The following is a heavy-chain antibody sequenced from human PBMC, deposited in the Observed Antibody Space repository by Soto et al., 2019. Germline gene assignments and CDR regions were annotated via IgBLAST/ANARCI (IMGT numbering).Heavy chain of an antibody. D-gene: IGHD4-17*01. J-gene: IGHJ6*02. CDR1: GGSISSGNYF. V-gene: IGHV4-31*03. Sequence: SETLSLTCTVSGGSISSGNYFWSWIRQHPGKGLEWIGYIYYSGSAYYNPSLKSRVTISVDTSKNQFSLKLRSVTAADTAVYYCAREDSTEGGMDVWGQGTTVTVSS. CDR3: AREDSTEGGMDV. CDR2: IYYSGSA.